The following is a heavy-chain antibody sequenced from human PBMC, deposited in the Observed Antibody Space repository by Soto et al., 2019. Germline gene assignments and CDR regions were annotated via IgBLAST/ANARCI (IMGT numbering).Heavy chain of an antibody. Sequence: EVQLVESGGGLVQPGGSLRLSCAASGFTFSSYEMNWVRQAPGKGLEWVSYISSSGSTIYYADSVKGRFTISRDNAKNSLYLQMNSLRAEDTAVYYCEREFWSGPMDVWGQGTTVTVSS. CDR1: GFTFSSYE. CDR2: ISSSGSTI. V-gene: IGHV3-48*03. J-gene: IGHJ6*02. CDR3: EREFWSGPMDV. D-gene: IGHD3-3*01.